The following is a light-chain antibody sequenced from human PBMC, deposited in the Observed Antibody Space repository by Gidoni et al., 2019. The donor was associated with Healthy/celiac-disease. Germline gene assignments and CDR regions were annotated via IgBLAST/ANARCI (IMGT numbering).Light chain of an antibody. CDR1: QSISSY. V-gene: IGKV1-39*01. J-gene: IGKJ2*01. Sequence: DIQMTQSPTSLSASVGDKVTITCRASQSISSYLNWYQQKPGKAPKLLIYSAASLKSWVPSRFSGSGCGTDFTLTISSLQPKDVATDYCQQSYSTRPYTFGQGTKLEIK. CDR3: QQSYSTRPYT. CDR2: SAA.